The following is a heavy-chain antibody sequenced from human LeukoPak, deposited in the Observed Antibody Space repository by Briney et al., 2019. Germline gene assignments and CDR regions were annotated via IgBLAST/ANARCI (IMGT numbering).Heavy chain of an antibody. J-gene: IGHJ4*02. CDR1: GGTFSSYA. CDR3: ARGAVAGTLPDY. Sequence: SVKVSCKASGGTFSSYAISWVRQAPGQGLEWMGGIIPIFGTANYAQKFQGRVTITADKSTSTAYMELSSLRSEDTAVYYCARGAVAGTLPDYWGQGTLVTVPS. D-gene: IGHD6-19*01. V-gene: IGHV1-69*06. CDR2: IIPIFGTA.